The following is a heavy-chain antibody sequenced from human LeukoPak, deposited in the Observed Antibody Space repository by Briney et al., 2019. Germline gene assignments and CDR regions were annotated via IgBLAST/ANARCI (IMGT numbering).Heavy chain of an antibody. V-gene: IGHV3-21*01. CDR3: ARVRGSGRYLDYYYYMDV. D-gene: IGHD3-10*01. CDR2: ISISSSYI. Sequence: GGSLRLSCAASGFTFSSYSMNWVRQAPGKGLEWVSSISISSSYIYHAHSVKGRFTISRDNAKNSLYLQMNSLRAEDTAVYYCARVRGSGRYLDYYYYMDVWGKGTTVTVSS. J-gene: IGHJ6*03. CDR1: GFTFSSYS.